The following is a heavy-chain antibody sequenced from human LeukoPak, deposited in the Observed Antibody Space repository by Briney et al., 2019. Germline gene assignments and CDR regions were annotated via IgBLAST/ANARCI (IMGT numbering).Heavy chain of an antibody. D-gene: IGHD3-10*02. J-gene: IGHJ6*04. CDR1: GSTFSDLW. CDR2: ISSSGSTI. Sequence: GGSLRLSCAASGSTFSDLWMSWFRQAPGKGLEWVSYISSSGSTIYYADSVKGRFTISRDNAKNSLYLQMNSLRAEDTAVYYCAELGITMIGGVWGKGTTVTISS. CDR3: AELGITMIGGV. V-gene: IGHV3-11*04.